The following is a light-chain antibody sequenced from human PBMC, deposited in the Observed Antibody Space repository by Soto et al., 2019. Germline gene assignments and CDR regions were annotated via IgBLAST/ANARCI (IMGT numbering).Light chain of an antibody. J-gene: IGKJ1*01. CDR2: DAS. Sequence: DIQMTQPPSTLSASLRDRVTITCRASQSIAIWLAWYQQKPGKAPNLLIYDASTLESGVPSRFSGSRSGTEFTLTISSLQPDDFATYYCQQYNSYSWTFGQGTKVDI. CDR3: QQYNSYSWT. V-gene: IGKV1-5*01. CDR1: QSIAIW.